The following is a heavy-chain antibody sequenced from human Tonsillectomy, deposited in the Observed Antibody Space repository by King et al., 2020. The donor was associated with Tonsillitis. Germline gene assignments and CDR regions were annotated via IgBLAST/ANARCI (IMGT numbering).Heavy chain of an antibody. J-gene: IGHJ4*02. D-gene: IGHD6-13*01. CDR1: GFTFSDYG. CDR2: IPYEENAE. V-gene: IGHV3-30*03. Sequence: QVQLVESGGGVVQPGTSLRLSCAASGFTFSDYGMHWIRQAPGKGLEWLAVIPYEENAEHYADSVKGRFTISRDNSKRTLYLEMDSLRLEDTALYYCARARPGSSWYGGDYWGQGTLVTVSS. CDR3: ARARPGSSWYGGDY.